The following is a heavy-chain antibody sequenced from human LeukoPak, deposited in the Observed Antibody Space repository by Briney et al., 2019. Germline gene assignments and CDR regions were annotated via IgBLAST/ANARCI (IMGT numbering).Heavy chain of an antibody. J-gene: IGHJ5*02. Sequence: APVKVSRKASGYTFTSYDINWVRQATGQGLEWMGWMNPNSGNTGYAQKFQGRVTMTRNTSISTAYMELSSLRSEDTAVYYCATQRPVYGIAAAGRLDPWGQGTLVTVSS. D-gene: IGHD6-13*01. CDR1: GYTFTSYD. CDR3: ATQRPVYGIAAAGRLDP. V-gene: IGHV1-8*01. CDR2: MNPNSGNT.